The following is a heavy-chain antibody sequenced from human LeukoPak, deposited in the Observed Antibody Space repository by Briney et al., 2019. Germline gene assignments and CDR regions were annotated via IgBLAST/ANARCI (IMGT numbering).Heavy chain of an antibody. J-gene: IGHJ4*02. Sequence: GGSLRLSCAASGYTFSSHGIHWVRQAPGKGLACVSVIWYDGSKKYYSDSVKGRFTVSRDNSKNMVYLEMNSLRVEDTAVYYCTRVYGNWGTFDAWGQGTLVTVSS. V-gene: IGHV3-33*01. CDR3: TRVYGNWGTFDA. D-gene: IGHD7-27*01. CDR2: IWYDGSKK. CDR1: GYTFSSHG.